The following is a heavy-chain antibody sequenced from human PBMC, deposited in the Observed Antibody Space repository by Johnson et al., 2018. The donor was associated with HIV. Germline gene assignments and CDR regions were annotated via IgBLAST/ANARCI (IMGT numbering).Heavy chain of an antibody. V-gene: IGHV3-30*04. D-gene: IGHD5-18*01. CDR1: GFTFSSYP. Sequence: QVQLVESGGGLVQPGGSLRLSCAASGFTFSSYPMHWVRQAPGKGLQWVAVISYDGSNKYFADSVQGRFTISRDNSKTTVYLQMNSLRAEDTAVYYCVRSIQLWLPGAFDIWGQGTMVTVSS. CDR3: VRSIQLWLPGAFDI. CDR2: ISYDGSNK. J-gene: IGHJ3*02.